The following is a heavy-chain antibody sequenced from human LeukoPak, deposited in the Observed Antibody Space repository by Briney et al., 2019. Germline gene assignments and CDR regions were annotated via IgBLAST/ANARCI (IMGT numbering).Heavy chain of an antibody. CDR3: ARATDASSGYFWFVP. J-gene: IGHJ5*02. D-gene: IGHD3-22*01. CDR2: IYYSGST. Sequence: SETLSLTCSVSGGSISGYYWSWIRQSPGKGLEWIAYIYYSGSTTYNPSSKSRVTISVDTSKNQFSLKLSSVTAADTAMYYCARATDASSGYFWFVPWGQGTLVSVSS. V-gene: IGHV4-59*01. CDR1: GGSISGYY.